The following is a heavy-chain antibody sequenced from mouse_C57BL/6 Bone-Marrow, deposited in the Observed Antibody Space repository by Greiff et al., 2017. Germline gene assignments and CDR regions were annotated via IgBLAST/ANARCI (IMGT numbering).Heavy chain of an antibody. J-gene: IGHJ4*01. V-gene: IGHV1-69*01. CDR2: IDPSASYT. CDR1: GYTFTSYW. D-gene: IGHD1-1*01. Sequence: VQLQQSGAELVMPGASVKLSCKASGYTFTSYWMHWVKQRPGQGLEWIGEIDPSASYTNYNQTFKGKSTLTVDKSSSTAYMQLSSLTSEDSAVYYWARGYGSGYVSMDYWGQGTSVTVSS. CDR3: ARGYGSGYVSMDY.